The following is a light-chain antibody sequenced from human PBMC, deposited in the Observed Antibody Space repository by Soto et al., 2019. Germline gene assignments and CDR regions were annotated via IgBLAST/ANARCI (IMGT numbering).Light chain of an antibody. J-gene: IGLJ1*01. CDR3: SSYTSSSTGV. Sequence: QSVLTQPASVSGSPGQSITISCTGTGSDVGGYNLVTWYQQLPGKAPKLMLYDVSKRPSGVSNRFSGSKSGNTASLTISGLQAEDEADYYCSSYTSSSTGVFGTGTKVTVL. V-gene: IGLV2-14*02. CDR1: GSDVGGYNL. CDR2: DVS.